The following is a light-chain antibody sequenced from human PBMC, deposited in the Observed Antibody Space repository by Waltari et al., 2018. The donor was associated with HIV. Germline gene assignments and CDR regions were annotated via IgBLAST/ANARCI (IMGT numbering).Light chain of an antibody. Sequence: EIVLTQSPGTLSSSPGERATLSCRASQSVRRRSLAWYQQRPGQAPRRLISGASSMATGIPDRFSGSGFGTDFSLTISRLEPEDFAVYYCQQYATSPRTFGQGTKVEIK. CDR3: QQYATSPRT. V-gene: IGKV3-20*01. J-gene: IGKJ1*01. CDR1: QSVRRRS. CDR2: GAS.